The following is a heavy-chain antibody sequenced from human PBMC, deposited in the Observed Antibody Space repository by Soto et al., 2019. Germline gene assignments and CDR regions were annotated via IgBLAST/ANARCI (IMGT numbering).Heavy chain of an antibody. Sequence: GASVKVSCKASGYTFTSYGISWVRQAPGQGLEWMGWISAYNGNTNYAQKLQGRVTMTTDTSTNTAYMELRSLRSDDTAVYYCARRGRSGHVRDRYYYYYYGMDVWGQGTTVTVSS. CDR3: ARRGRSGHVRDRYYYYYYGMDV. V-gene: IGHV1-18*04. J-gene: IGHJ6*02. CDR1: GYTFTSYG. CDR2: ISAYNGNT. D-gene: IGHD1-26*01.